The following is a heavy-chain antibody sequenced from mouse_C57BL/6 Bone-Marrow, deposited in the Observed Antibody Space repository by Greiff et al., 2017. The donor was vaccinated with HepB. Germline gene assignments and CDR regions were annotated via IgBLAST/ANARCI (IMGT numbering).Heavy chain of an antibody. V-gene: IGHV1-55*01. CDR2: IYPGSGST. Sequence: QVQLQQSGAELVKPGASVKMSCKASGYTFTSYWITWVKQRPGQGLEWIGDIYPGSGSTNYNEKFKSKATLTVDTSSSTAYMQLSSLTSEDSAVYYCASRRRWTGYAMDYWGQGTSVTVSS. J-gene: IGHJ4*01. D-gene: IGHD2-12*01. CDR1: GYTFTSYW. CDR3: ASRRRWTGYAMDY.